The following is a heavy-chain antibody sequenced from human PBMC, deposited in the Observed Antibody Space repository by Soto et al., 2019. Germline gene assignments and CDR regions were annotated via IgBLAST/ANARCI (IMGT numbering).Heavy chain of an antibody. J-gene: IGHJ5*02. V-gene: IGHV4-59*01. CDR3: ARGLYVFWSGYYTGRGVSWFAP. CDR2: IYYSGST. D-gene: IGHD3-3*01. Sequence: SETLSLTCTVSGGSISSYYWSWIRQPPGKGLEWIGYIYYSGSTNYHRSLKSRVTISVDTSKNQFSLKLSSVTAADTAVYYFARGLYVFWSGYYTGRGVSWFAPGGQGTLVTVSS. CDR1: GGSISSYY.